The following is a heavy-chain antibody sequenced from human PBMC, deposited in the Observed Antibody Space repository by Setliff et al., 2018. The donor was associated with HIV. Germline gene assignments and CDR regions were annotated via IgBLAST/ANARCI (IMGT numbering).Heavy chain of an antibody. CDR2: RSTTGST. V-gene: IGHV4-4*09. Sequence: PSETLSLTCTVSGDSISSYFWSWIRQSPGKGLEWIGFRSTTGSTNYNPSLRSRVTISVDTSKNQFSLRLTSVTAADTAVYYCARHSGVASPNWYLNGDDWFDPWGQGTLVTVSS. J-gene: IGHJ5*02. CDR1: GDSISSYF. CDR3: ARHSGVASPNWYLNGDDWFDP. D-gene: IGHD1-7*01.